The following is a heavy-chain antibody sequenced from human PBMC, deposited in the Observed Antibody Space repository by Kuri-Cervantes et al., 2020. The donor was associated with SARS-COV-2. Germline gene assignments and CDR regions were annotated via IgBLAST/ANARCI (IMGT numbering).Heavy chain of an antibody. Sequence: GESLKISCAASGFTISSNYMSWVRQAPGKGLEWVSVIYSGGSTYYADSVKGRFTISRDNSKNTLYLQMNSLRDEDTAVYYCARERVGVTTFYYYGLDVWGQGTTVTVSS. V-gene: IGHV3-53*05. J-gene: IGHJ6*02. CDR2: IYSGGST. D-gene: IGHD4-11*01. CDR1: GFTISSNY. CDR3: ARERVGVTTFYYYGLDV.